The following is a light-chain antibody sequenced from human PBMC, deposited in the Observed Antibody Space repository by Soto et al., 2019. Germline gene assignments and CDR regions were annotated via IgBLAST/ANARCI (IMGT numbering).Light chain of an antibody. CDR3: SSYTTSNTRQIV. Sequence: ALTQPASVSGSPGKSITISCTGTSSDVGGYNYVSWYQHHPGKAPKLIIYDVTNRPSGVSNPFSGSKSGNTASLTISGLQPEDEADYYCSSYTTSNTRQIVFGTGTKVTGL. J-gene: IGLJ1*01. CDR2: DVT. V-gene: IGLV2-14*03. CDR1: SSDVGGYNY.